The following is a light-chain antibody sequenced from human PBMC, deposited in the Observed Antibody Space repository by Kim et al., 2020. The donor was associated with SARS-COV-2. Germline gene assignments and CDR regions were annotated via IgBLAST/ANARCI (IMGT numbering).Light chain of an antibody. J-gene: IGLJ2*01. V-gene: IGLV3-1*01. CDR2: EDN. Sequence: SVSPGQTASITCSGDKLGNKYTSWYRQKPGQSPALVIYEDNNRPSGIPERFSGSNSGNTATLTISGTQAVDEADYYCQAWDSSAVVFGGGTQLTVL. CDR1: KLGNKY. CDR3: QAWDSSAVV.